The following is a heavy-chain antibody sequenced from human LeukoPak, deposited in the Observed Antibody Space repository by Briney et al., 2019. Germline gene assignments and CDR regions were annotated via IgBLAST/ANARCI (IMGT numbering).Heavy chain of an antibody. CDR1: GFTFSSYA. D-gene: IGHD3-3*01. V-gene: IGHV3-23*01. J-gene: IGHJ4*02. CDR2: ISGSGGST. Sequence: GGSLRLSCAASGFTFSSYAMSWVRQAPRKGLEWVSAISGSGGSTYYADSVKGRFTISRDNSKNTLYLQMNSLRAEYTAVYYCAKSALSGYDAVRYYFDYWGQGTLVTVSS. CDR3: AKSALSGYDAVRYYFDY.